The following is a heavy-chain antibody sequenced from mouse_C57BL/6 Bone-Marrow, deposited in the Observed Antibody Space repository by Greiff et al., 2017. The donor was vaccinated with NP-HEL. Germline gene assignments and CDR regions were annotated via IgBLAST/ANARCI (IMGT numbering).Heavy chain of an antibody. Sequence: VQLQQPGAELVKPGASVKMSCKASGYTFTSYWITWVKQRPGQGLEWIGDIYPGSGSTNYNEKFKSKATLTLDTSSSTAYMQLSSLTSEDSAVYYCARSITTVIARTNYFDYWGQGTTLTVSS. CDR3: ARSITTVIARTNYFDY. V-gene: IGHV1-55*01. CDR1: GYTFTSYW. J-gene: IGHJ2*01. CDR2: IYPGSGST. D-gene: IGHD1-1*01.